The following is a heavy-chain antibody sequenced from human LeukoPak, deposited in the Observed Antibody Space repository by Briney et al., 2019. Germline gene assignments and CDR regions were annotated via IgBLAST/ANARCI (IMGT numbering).Heavy chain of an antibody. CDR2: IYYSGST. Sequence: SETLSLTCTVSGDSINSYYWSWIRQPPGMGLEWSGYIYYSGSTNYNPSLKSRVTISVDTSRNQLSLKVSSVTAADTAVYYCARQATAAALSYFDFWGPGALVTVSS. CDR1: GDSINSYY. J-gene: IGHJ4*02. V-gene: IGHV4-59*08. D-gene: IGHD6-13*01. CDR3: ARQATAAALSYFDF.